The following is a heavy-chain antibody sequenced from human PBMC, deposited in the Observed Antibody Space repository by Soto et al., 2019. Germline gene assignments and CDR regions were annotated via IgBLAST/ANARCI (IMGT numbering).Heavy chain of an antibody. CDR1: GFTFSSYG. CDR2: ISYDGSNK. CDR3: AKDLPYYYDSSGYYDY. J-gene: IGHJ4*02. Sequence: LRLSCAASGFTFSSYGMHWVRQAPGKGLEWVAVISYDGSNKYYADSVKGRFTISRDNSKNTLYLQMNSLRAEDTAVYYCAKDLPYYYDSSGYYDYWGQGTLVTVSS. D-gene: IGHD3-22*01. V-gene: IGHV3-30*18.